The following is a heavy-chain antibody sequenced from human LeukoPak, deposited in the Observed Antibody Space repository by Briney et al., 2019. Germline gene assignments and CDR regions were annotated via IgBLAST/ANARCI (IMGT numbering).Heavy chain of an antibody. CDR1: GGSFTGPY. CDR2: IYHNGDT. CDR3: ARDGYGPTDY. J-gene: IGHJ4*02. D-gene: IGHD5-18*01. Sequence: SETLSLTCTVSGGSFTGPYWSWIRQTPGKGLEWIGYIYHNGDTKYNLSLKSRVTMSVDTSKNQFSLKLSSVTPADTAVYYCARDGYGPTDYWGKGSLVTVSS. V-gene: IGHV4-59*11.